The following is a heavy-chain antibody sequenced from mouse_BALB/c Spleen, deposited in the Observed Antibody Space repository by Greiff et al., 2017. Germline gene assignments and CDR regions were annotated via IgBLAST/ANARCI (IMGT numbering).Heavy chain of an antibody. Sequence: EVQLVESGGGLVQPGGSLRLSCATSGFTFTDYYMSWVRQPPGKALEWLGFIRNKANGYTTEYSASVKGRFTISRDNSQSILYLQMNTLRAEDSATYYCARQEIYYGNYDYWGQGTTLTVSS. D-gene: IGHD2-1*01. CDR2: IRNKANGYTT. CDR1: GFTFTDYY. V-gene: IGHV7-3*02. CDR3: ARQEIYYGNYDY. J-gene: IGHJ2*01.